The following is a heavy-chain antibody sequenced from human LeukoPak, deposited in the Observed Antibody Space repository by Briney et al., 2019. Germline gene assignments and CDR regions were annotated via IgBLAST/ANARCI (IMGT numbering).Heavy chain of an antibody. Sequence: GGSLRLSCAASGLSFSRYWMSWVRQAPGKGLEWVANINQDGSEKYYVDSVKGRFTTSRDNAKNSLYMQMNSLRAEDTAVYYCGLYSSSQTAMDVWSQGTAVTVSS. V-gene: IGHV3-7*01. CDR2: INQDGSEK. D-gene: IGHD2-2*01. CDR3: GLYSSSQTAMDV. CDR1: GLSFSRYW. J-gene: IGHJ6*02.